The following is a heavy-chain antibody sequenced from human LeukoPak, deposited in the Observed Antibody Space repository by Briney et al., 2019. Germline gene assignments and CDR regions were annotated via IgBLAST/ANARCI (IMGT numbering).Heavy chain of an antibody. CDR1: GFTFSGSA. Sequence: GGSLRLSCATSGFTFSGSAIHWVRQASGKGLEWVGRIRSKANSYATTDVASVRGRFSISRDDSENTAYLQMNSLKTEDTAVYYRTRPSYDSSVSGVVYWGQGTLVTVSS. D-gene: IGHD3-22*01. CDR3: TRPSYDSSVSGVVY. V-gene: IGHV3-73*01. J-gene: IGHJ4*02. CDR2: IRSKANSYAT.